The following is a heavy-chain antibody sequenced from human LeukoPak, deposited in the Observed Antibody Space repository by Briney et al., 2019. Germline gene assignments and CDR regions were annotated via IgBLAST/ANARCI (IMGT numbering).Heavy chain of an antibody. Sequence: GGSLRLSRTASGFSIAEYAMTWVRQAPGRGLEWLGFIRSNSYSETTQYAASVRGRFTISRDDSNSFTYLQMNSLKTEDTAVYFCTRDRRDGYNDGYFSLWGRGTLVTVSS. CDR1: GFSIAEYA. D-gene: IGHD5-24*01. V-gene: IGHV3-49*04. J-gene: IGHJ2*01. CDR2: IRSNSYSETT. CDR3: TRDRRDGYNDGYFSL.